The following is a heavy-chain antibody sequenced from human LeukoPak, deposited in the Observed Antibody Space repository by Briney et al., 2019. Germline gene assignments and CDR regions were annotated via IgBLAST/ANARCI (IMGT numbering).Heavy chain of an antibody. CDR1: GGTYSSYA. V-gene: IGHV1-69*01. CDR3: ASPTSATLSSSRGYYYYYMDV. Sequence: SSVKVSCKACGGTYSSYAISWVRQAPGQGREWMGGIIPIFGTANYAQKFQGRVTITADESTSTAYMELSSLRSEDTAVYYCASPTSATLSSSRGYYYYYMDVWGKGTTVTVSS. CDR2: IIPIFGTA. D-gene: IGHD6-6*01. J-gene: IGHJ6*03.